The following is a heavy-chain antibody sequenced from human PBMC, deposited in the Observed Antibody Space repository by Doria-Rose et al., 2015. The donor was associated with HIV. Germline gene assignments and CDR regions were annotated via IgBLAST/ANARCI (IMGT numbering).Heavy chain of an antibody. V-gene: IGHV3-9*01. D-gene: IGHD3-3*01. CDR2: ISWESGAK. CDR3: AKAPIIGPKYYFYMDV. J-gene: IGHJ6*03. CDR1: GFSFESYA. Sequence: EVQLVQSGGGLVQPGRSLRLSCVGSGFSFESYAMHWVRLAPGKGLEWVAGISWESGAKGNADSVEGRLTISRDNARKSVYLEMRSLRPEDTAFYYCAKAPIIGPKYYFYMDVWGKGTSVTVSS.